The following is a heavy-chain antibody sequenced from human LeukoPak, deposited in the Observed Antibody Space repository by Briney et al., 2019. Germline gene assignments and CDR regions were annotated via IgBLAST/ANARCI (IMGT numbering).Heavy chain of an antibody. D-gene: IGHD3-9*01. CDR3: ARSSSDRLRYFDWYNFAEYFQH. V-gene: IGHV1-69*13. J-gene: IGHJ1*01. CDR1: GCTFSSYA. Sequence: ASVKVSCKASGCTFSSYAISWVRQAPGQGPEWMGGIIPIFGTANYAQKFQGRVTITADESTSTAYMELSSLRSEDTAVYYCARSSSDRLRYFDWYNFAEYFQHWGQGTLVTVSS. CDR2: IIPIFGTA.